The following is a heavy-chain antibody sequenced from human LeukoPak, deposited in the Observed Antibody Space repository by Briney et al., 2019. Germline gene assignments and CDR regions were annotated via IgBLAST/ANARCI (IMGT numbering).Heavy chain of an antibody. CDR3: ARGRGSYSANAFDI. J-gene: IGHJ3*02. Sequence: SETLSLTCTVSGGSISSYYWSWIRQSAGRGLEWIGRMYTRGSTNYNPSLKSRVTMSVDTSKNQLSLKLSSVTAADTAVYYCARGRGSYSANAFDIWGQGTMVTVSS. CDR2: MYTRGST. V-gene: IGHV4-4*07. D-gene: IGHD1-26*01. CDR1: GGSISSYY.